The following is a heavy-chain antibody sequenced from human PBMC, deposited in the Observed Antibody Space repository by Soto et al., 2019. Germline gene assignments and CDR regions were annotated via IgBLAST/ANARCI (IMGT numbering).Heavy chain of an antibody. CDR2: INHSGST. D-gene: IGHD2-15*01. CDR3: ARRVDGTEV. Sequence: XQTLSLPRPVDSGSLSGYYWGWIRQPPGKGLEWIGEINHSGSTNYNPSLKSRVTISVDTSKNQFSLKLSSVTAADTAVYYCARRVDGTEVWGQGTPVTV. V-gene: IGHV4-34*01. CDR1: SGSLSGYY. J-gene: IGHJ6*02.